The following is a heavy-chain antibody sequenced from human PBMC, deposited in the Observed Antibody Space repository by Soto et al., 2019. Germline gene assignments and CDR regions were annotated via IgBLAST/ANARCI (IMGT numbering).Heavy chain of an antibody. D-gene: IGHD3-22*01. CDR3: ASGAGFYYDTSRY. V-gene: IGHV3-30*04. CDR2: MSPNGNNQ. Sequence: QVQLVESGGGVVQSGGSLRLSCVDPGFTFTTYALHWIRQAPGKGLEWVAVMSPNGNNQYYADSVKGRFTISRDTSKSTLYLQMTSLRPDDTAVYYCASGAGFYYDTSRYWGQGTLVTVSS. J-gene: IGHJ4*02. CDR1: GFTFTTYA.